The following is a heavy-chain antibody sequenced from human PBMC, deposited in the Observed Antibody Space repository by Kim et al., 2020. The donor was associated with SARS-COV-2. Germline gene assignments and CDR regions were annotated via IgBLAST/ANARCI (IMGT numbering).Heavy chain of an antibody. D-gene: IGHD2-2*01. J-gene: IGHJ4*02. V-gene: IGHV3-74*01. Sequence: SRPDSGKGRSTSARDNAKNALYLQTNSRSAEDTAVYYCARGEFRRYQLDYWGQGTLVTVSS. CDR3: ARGEFRRYQLDY.